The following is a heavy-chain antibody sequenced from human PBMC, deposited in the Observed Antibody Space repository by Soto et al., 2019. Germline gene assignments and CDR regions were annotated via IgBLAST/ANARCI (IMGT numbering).Heavy chain of an antibody. D-gene: IGHD6-13*01. CDR2: ISYDGSNK. Sequence: GGSLRLSCAASGFTFSSYGMHWVRQAPGKGLEWVAVISYDGSNKYYADSVKGRITISRDNSKNTMYLQMNSLRAEDTAVYYCAKDREQQLVLNYYYGMDVWVQGTTVTVSS. CDR1: GFTFSSYG. J-gene: IGHJ6*02. V-gene: IGHV3-30*18. CDR3: AKDREQQLVLNYYYGMDV.